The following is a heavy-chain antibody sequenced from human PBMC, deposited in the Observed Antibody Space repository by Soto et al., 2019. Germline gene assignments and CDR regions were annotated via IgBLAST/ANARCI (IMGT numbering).Heavy chain of an antibody. D-gene: IGHD4-4*01. J-gene: IGHJ4*01. Sequence: GGSLRLSCAASGFIFGGNGMSWVRQAPGKGLEWVAAINGDGGSTYYADSVKGRFTISRDNSKNTLDLQMNSLRDEDTAVYYCAKVIQMATVRGYFDFWGHGTLVTVSS. V-gene: IGHV3-23*01. CDR2: INGDGGST. CDR3: AKVIQMATVRGYFDF. CDR1: GFIFGGNG.